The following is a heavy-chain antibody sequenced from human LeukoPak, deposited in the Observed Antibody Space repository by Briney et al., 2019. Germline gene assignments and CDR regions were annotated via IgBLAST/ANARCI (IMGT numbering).Heavy chain of an antibody. J-gene: IGHJ4*02. CDR3: ARGGSSSLGSFDY. CDR1: GGTFSSYA. Sequence: EASVKVSCQASGGTFSSYAISWVRQAPGQGLEWMGGIIPIFGTAHYAQKFQGRVTITADESTSTAYMELSSLRSEDTAAYYCARGGSSSLGSFDYWGQGTLVTVSS. D-gene: IGHD6-13*01. CDR2: IIPIFGTA. V-gene: IGHV1-69*13.